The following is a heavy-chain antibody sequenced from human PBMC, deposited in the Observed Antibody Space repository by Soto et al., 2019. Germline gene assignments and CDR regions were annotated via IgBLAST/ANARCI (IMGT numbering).Heavy chain of an antibody. CDR1: GGSISSYY. V-gene: IGHV4-59*01. Sequence: PSETLSLTCTVSGGSISSYYWSWIRQPPGKGLEWIGYIYYSGSTNYNPSLKSRVTISVDTSKNQFSLKLSSVTAADTAVYYCAREEVAAAGTFDYWGQGTLVTVSS. CDR2: IYYSGST. J-gene: IGHJ4*02. D-gene: IGHD6-13*01. CDR3: AREEVAAAGTFDY.